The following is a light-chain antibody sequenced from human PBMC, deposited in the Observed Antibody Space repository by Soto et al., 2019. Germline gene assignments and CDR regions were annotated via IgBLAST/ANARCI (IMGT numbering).Light chain of an antibody. J-gene: IGKJ2*01. CDR1: QTVSSN. Sequence: EIVMTQSPATLSVSPGERATLSCRASQTVSSNLAWYQQKPGQAPRLLIYDASTWASGIPARFSGSGSGTEFTLTISSLQSEDFAVYYCQQYNNSPHTFGQGTKLEIK. V-gene: IGKV3-15*01. CDR2: DAS. CDR3: QQYNNSPHT.